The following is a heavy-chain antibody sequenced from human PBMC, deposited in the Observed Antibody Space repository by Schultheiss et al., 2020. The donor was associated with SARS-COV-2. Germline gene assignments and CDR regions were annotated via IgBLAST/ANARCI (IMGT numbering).Heavy chain of an antibody. D-gene: IGHD2-2*01. Sequence: SETLSLTCAVYGGSFSGYYWSWIRQPPGKGLEWIGEINHSGSTNYNPSLKSRVTISVDTSKNQFSLKLSSVTAADTAVYYCARGRGPRNIVVVPAAKALYFDYWGLGTLVTVSS. J-gene: IGHJ4*02. CDR3: ARGRGPRNIVVVPAAKALYFDY. CDR1: GGSFSGYY. CDR2: INHSGST. V-gene: IGHV4-34*01.